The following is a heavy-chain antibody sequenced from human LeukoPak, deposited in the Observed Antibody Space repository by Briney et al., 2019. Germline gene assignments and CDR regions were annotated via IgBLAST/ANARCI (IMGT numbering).Heavy chain of an antibody. J-gene: IGHJ4*02. D-gene: IGHD6-19*01. CDR3: AKGSVAVADPEVSFDY. CDR1: GFTFSSYA. V-gene: IGHV3-30*04. CDR2: ISYDGSNK. Sequence: GRSLRLSCTASGFTFSSYAMHWVRQAPGKGLEWVAVISYDGSNKYYADSVKGRFTISRDNSENTLYLQMNSLRAEDTAVYYCAKGSVAVADPEVSFDYWGQGTLVTVSS.